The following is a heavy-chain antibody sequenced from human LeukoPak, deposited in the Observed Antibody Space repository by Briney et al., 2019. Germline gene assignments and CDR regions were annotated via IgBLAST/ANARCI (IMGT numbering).Heavy chain of an antibody. CDR2: INHSGST. CDR3: ARGNIVVVVAATPPDY. D-gene: IGHD2-15*01. J-gene: IGHJ4*02. CDR1: GGSFSGYY. Sequence: SETLSLTCAVYGGSFSGYYWSWIRQPPGKGLEWIGEINHSGSTNYNPSLKSRVTISVDTSKNQFSVKLSSVTAADTAVYYCARGNIVVVVAATPPDYWGQGTLVTVSS. V-gene: IGHV4-34*01.